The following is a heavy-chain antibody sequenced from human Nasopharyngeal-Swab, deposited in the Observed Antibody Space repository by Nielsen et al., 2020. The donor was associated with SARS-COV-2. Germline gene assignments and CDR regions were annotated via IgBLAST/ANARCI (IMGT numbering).Heavy chain of an antibody. Sequence: ASAKVSCKASGYTFTGYYMHWVRQAPGQGLEWMGRINPNSGGTNYAQKFQGRVTMTRDTSISTAYMELSRLRSDDTAVYYCAYSSSFGYLDYWGQGTMVTVSS. CDR3: AYSSSFGYLDY. J-gene: IGHJ4*02. D-gene: IGHD6-6*01. V-gene: IGHV1-2*06. CDR2: INPNSGGT. CDR1: GYTFTGYY.